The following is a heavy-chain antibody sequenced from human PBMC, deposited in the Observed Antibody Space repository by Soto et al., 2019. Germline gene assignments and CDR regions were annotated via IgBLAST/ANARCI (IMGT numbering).Heavy chain of an antibody. CDR1: GGSISSGAYY. J-gene: IGHJ3*02. V-gene: IGHV4-31*03. CDR3: ARTGYIYGSDAYDI. CDR2: IYYTGSA. Sequence: QLQLQESGPGLVKPSQTLSLTCSVSGGSISSGAYYWSWIRHAAGKGLEWIGYIYYTGSAYYSPSLKSRVTISLDTSRDQFSLKVTSVTAADTAVYYCARTGYIYGSDAYDIWGRGTVVTVSS. D-gene: IGHD5-18*01.